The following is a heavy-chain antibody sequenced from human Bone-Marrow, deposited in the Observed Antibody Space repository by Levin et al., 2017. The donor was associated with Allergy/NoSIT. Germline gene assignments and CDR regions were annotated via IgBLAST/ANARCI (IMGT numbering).Heavy chain of an antibody. Sequence: KISCKASEGTFSSYTLSWGRQAPGQGLEWMGRNIPILGLVNYTQKLQGRVTITADKSTNTAYVELSSLRSEDTAIYYCATTGYDTSTGNPIDCWGQGTLVIVSS. J-gene: IGHJ4*02. CDR1: EGTFSSYT. CDR2: NIPILGLV. CDR3: ATTGYDTSTGNPIDC. D-gene: IGHD3-9*01. V-gene: IGHV1-69*02.